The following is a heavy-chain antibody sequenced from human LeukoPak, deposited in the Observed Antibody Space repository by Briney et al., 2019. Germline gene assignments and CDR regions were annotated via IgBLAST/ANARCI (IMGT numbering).Heavy chain of an antibody. CDR2: IYYSGNT. Sequence: SETLSLTCTVSGGSISPYYWSWIRQPPGKGLEWLGYIYYSGNTEYKPSLKSRVAMSVDTSKNQFSLRLSSVTAADTAVYYCARSAVSTMFIDYWGQGTLVTVSS. CDR1: GGSISPYY. V-gene: IGHV4-59*01. D-gene: IGHD3-10*02. CDR3: ARSAVSTMFIDY. J-gene: IGHJ4*02.